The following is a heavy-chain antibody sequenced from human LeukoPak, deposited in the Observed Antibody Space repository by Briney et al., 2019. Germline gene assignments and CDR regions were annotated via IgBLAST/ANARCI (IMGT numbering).Heavy chain of an antibody. CDR3: AGARSPHFTVVATFDS. CDR2: ISSSSSYI. J-gene: IGHJ4*02. D-gene: IGHD4-4*01. Sequence: GGSLRLSCAASGFTFSSYSMNWVRQAPGKGLEWVSSISSSSSYIYYADSVKGRFTISRDNANNSLHLLMSSLRAEDTGIYYCAGARSPHFTVVATFDSWGPGTLVTVSS. CDR1: GFTFSSYS. V-gene: IGHV3-21*01.